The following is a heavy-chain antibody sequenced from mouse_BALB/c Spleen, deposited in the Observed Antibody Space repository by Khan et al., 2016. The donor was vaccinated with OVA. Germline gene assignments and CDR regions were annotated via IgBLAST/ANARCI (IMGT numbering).Heavy chain of an antibody. CDR3: TRGGITTGDLDY. V-gene: IGHV1-87*01. Sequence: QVQLKQSGAELARPGTSVKLSCKASAYTFTNYWMQWVKQRPGQGLEWIGSIYPGDGDTRYTLKFKGKATLTADKSSSTAYMQLSSLASEDSAVYYCTRGGITTGDLDYWGQGTTLTVSS. J-gene: IGHJ2*01. CDR1: AYTFTNYW. CDR2: IYPGDGDT. D-gene: IGHD2-4*01.